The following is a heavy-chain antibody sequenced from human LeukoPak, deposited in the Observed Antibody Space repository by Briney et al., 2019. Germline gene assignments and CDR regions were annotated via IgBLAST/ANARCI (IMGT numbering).Heavy chain of an antibody. CDR1: GFTFSSYG. V-gene: IGHV3-30*18. D-gene: IGHD3-9*01. Sequence: PGRSLRLSCAASGFTFSSYGMHWVRQAPGKGLEWVAVISYDGSNKYYADSVKGRFTISRDNSKNTLCLQMNSLRAEDTAVYYCANKRGLSGYFVYRGQGTLVTVSS. J-gene: IGHJ4*02. CDR2: ISYDGSNK. CDR3: ANKRGLSGYFVY.